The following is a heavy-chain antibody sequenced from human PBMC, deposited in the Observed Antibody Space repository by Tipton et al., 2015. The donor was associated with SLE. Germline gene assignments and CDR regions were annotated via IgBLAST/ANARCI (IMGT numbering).Heavy chain of an antibody. J-gene: IGHJ3*02. Sequence: LTCTVSGGSISRGGYIWSWIRQPPGKGLEWIGYIYYSGSTYYNPSLKSRVTISVDTSKNQFSLKLSSVTAADTAVYYCAREPSLVTVIVVADAFDIWGQGTMVTVSS. V-gene: IGHV4-30-4*07. CDR3: AREPSLVTVIVVADAFDI. CDR1: GGSISRGGYI. D-gene: IGHD3-22*01. CDR2: IYYSGST.